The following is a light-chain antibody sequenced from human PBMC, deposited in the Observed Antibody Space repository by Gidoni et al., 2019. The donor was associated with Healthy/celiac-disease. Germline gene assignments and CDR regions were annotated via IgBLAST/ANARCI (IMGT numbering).Light chain of an antibody. V-gene: IGKV1-39*01. CDR3: QQSYSTPVTT. CDR1: QSISSY. CDR2: AAS. Sequence: DIHMTPSPSSLSASVGDRVTITCRASQSISSYLNWYQQKPGKAPKLLIYAASSLQSGVPSRFSGSGSGTDFTLTISSLQPEDFATYYCQQSYSTPVTTFGQGTKLEIK. J-gene: IGKJ2*01.